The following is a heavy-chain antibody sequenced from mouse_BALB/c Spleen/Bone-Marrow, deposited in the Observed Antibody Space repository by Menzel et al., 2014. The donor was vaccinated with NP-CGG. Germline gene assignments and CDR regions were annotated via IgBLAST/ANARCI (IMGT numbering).Heavy chain of an antibody. CDR2: IDPANGNT. D-gene: IGHD1-1*01. J-gene: IGHJ3*01. V-gene: IGHV14-3*02. CDR3: ASYYYGSGHFAY. Sequence: EVKLQESGAELVKPGASVKLSCTASGFNIKDTYMHWVKQRPEQGLEWIGRIDPANGNTKYDPKFQGKATITADTSSNTAHLQLSSLTSEDTAVYYCASYYYGSGHFAYWGQGTLVTVSA. CDR1: GFNIKDTY.